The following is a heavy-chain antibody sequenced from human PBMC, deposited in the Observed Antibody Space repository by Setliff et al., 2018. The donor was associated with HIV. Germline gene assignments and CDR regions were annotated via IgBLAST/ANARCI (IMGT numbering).Heavy chain of an antibody. Sequence: PGGSLRLSCAASGFTFSRYEMNWVRQAPGKGLEWVSYISSSGGTIYYADSVKGRFTISRDNAKNSLYLQMNSLRAEDTAVYYCARDSSSWYEFYFDCWGQGTLFTVAS. CDR2: ISSSGGTI. J-gene: IGHJ4*02. V-gene: IGHV3-48*03. CDR1: GFTFSRYE. D-gene: IGHD6-13*01. CDR3: ARDSSSWYEFYFDC.